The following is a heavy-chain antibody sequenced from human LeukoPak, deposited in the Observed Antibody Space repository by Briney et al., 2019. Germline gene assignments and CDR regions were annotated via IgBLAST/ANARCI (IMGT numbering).Heavy chain of an antibody. Sequence: ASVKVSCKASGYTFTSYGISWVRQAPGQGLEWMGWISAYNGNTNYAQKLQGRVTMTTDTSTSTAYMELRSLRSEDTAVYYCARGMASYSSGWYIRESEYFQHWGQGTLVTVSS. CDR1: GYTFTSYG. V-gene: IGHV1-18*01. CDR3: ARGMASYSSGWYIRESEYFQH. J-gene: IGHJ1*01. D-gene: IGHD6-19*01. CDR2: ISAYNGNT.